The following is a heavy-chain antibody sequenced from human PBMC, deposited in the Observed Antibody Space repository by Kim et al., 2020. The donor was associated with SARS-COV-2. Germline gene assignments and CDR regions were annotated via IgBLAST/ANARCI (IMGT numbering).Heavy chain of an antibody. CDR3: ARDAAAGIEVWFDP. V-gene: IGHV1-69*01. Sequence: AQKCQGRVTITADESTSTAYMELSSLRSEDTAVYYCARDAAAGIEVWFDPWGQGTLVTVSS. D-gene: IGHD6-13*01. J-gene: IGHJ5*02.